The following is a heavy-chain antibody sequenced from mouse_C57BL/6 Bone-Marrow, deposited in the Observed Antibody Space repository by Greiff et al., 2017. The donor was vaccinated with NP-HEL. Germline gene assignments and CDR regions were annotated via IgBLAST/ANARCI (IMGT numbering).Heavy chain of an antibody. J-gene: IGHJ2*01. CDR2: IDPENGDT. CDR3: TTEGNWDGFDY. CDR1: GFNIKDDY. V-gene: IGHV14-4*01. D-gene: IGHD4-1*01. Sequence: VHVKQSGAELVRPGASVKLSCTASGFNIKDDYMHWVKQRPEQGLEWIGWIDPENGDTEYASKFQGKATITADTSSNTAYLQLSSLTSEDTAVYYCTTEGNWDGFDYWGQGTTLTVSS.